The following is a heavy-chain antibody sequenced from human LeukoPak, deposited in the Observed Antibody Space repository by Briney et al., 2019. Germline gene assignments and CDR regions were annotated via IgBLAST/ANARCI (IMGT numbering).Heavy chain of an antibody. CDR3: ARGRDAFDI. Sequence: SETLSLTCTVSGYSISNDYYWGWIRQPPGKGLEWIGSIYHSGSTFYNPSLKNRVTISVDTSKNQFSLKLSSVTAADTAVYYCARGRDAFDIWGQGTMVTVSS. V-gene: IGHV4-38-2*02. CDR1: GYSISNDYY. CDR2: IYHSGST. J-gene: IGHJ3*02.